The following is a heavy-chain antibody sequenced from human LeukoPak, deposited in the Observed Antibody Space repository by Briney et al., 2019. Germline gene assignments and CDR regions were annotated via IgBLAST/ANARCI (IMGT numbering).Heavy chain of an antibody. V-gene: IGHV3-74*01. CDR2: INEDESTT. CDR3: VRDLGGRSGH. D-gene: IGHD1-26*01. J-gene: IGHJ4*02. Sequence: GGSLRLSCAASGFIFSSNWMHWVRQAPGKGLVWVSRINEDESTTNYADSVKGRSTIFRDNAKNTLYLQMNSLRAEDTAVYYCVRDLGGRSGHWGQGTLVTVSS. CDR1: GFIFSSNW.